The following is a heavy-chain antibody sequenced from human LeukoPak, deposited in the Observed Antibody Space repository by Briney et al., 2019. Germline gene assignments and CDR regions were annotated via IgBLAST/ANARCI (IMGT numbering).Heavy chain of an antibody. D-gene: IGHD4-17*01. J-gene: IGHJ4*02. CDR3: AKLGTTSVTTGY. CDR1: GFTFSSYG. Sequence: GGSLRLSCAASGFTFSSYGMHWVRQAPGKGLEWVAVISYDGGNKYYADSVRGRFTISRDNSKNTLYLQMNSLRGEDTAVYYCAKLGTTSVTTGYWGQGTLVTVSS. CDR2: ISYDGGNK. V-gene: IGHV3-30*18.